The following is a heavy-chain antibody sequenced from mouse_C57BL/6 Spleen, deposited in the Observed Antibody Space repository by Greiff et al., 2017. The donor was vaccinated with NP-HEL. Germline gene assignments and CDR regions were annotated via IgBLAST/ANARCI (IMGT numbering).Heavy chain of an antibody. D-gene: IGHD2-3*01. CDR1: GYTFTDYY. J-gene: IGHJ2*01. V-gene: IGHV1-19*01. CDR2: INPYNGGT. CDR3: AREGDGYFDY. Sequence: VQLKQSGPVLVKPGASVKMSCKASGYTFTDYYMNWVKQSHGKSLEWIGVINPYNGGTSYNQKFKGKATLTVDKSSSTAYMELNSLTSEDSAVYYCAREGDGYFDYRGQGTTLTVSS.